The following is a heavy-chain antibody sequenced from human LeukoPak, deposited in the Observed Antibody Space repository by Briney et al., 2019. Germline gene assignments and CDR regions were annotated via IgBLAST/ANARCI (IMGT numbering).Heavy chain of an antibody. V-gene: IGHV4-59*08. CDR3: ARRARVGYCNKGVCYKIKYFDY. J-gene: IGHJ4*02. CDR1: GDSLSSHY. D-gene: IGHD2-8*01. CDR2: IYGSGST. Sequence: PSETLSLTCTVSGDSLSSHYWSWIRQPPGKGLEWIGYIYGSGSTNYDPSLKSRVTISVDTSKNHFSLKLTSVTAADTAVYYCARRARVGYCNKGVCYKIKYFDYWGQGTLVTVSS.